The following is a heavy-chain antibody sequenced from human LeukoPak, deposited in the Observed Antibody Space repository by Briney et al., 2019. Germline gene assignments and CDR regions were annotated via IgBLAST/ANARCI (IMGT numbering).Heavy chain of an antibody. CDR3: ARGLFFRGIVVVPAAADY. D-gene: IGHD2-2*01. CDR2: ISSSSSYI. CDR1: GFTFSSYS. V-gene: IGHV3-21*01. J-gene: IGHJ4*02. Sequence: PGGSLRLSCAASGFTFSSYSMNWVRQAPGKGLEWVSSISSSSSYIYYADSVKGRFTISRDNAKNSLYLQMNSLRAEDTAVYYCARGLFFRGIVVVPAAADYWGQGTLVTVSS.